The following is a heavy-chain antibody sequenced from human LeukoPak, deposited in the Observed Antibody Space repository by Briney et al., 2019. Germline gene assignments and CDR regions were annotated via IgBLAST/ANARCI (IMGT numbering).Heavy chain of an antibody. CDR3: AKTYFSSRAHYFYYYYMDV. CDR1: GFTFSRYG. D-gene: IGHD6-13*01. V-gene: IGHV3-23*01. Sequence: PGGSLRLSCAASGFTFSRYGMSWVRQAPGKGLEWVSAFSGGGSSTFYADSVKGRFTSSRDNSKNTLYLQMNSLRAEDTAVYYCAKTYFSSRAHYFYYYYMDVWGKGTTVTISS. CDR2: FSGGGSST. J-gene: IGHJ6*03.